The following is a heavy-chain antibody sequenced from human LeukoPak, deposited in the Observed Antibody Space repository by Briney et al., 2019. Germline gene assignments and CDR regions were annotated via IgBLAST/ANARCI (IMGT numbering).Heavy chain of an antibody. J-gene: IGHJ4*02. CDR2: ISYDGSNK. Sequence: GGSLRLSCAASGFTFSSYGMHWVRQAPGKGLEWVAVISYDGSNKYYADSVKGRFTISRDNSKNTLYLQMNSLRAEDTAVYYCARPYSSSWSEYYFDYWGQGTLVTVSS. CDR3: ARPYSSSWSEYYFDY. D-gene: IGHD6-13*01. CDR1: GFTFSSYG. V-gene: IGHV3-30*03.